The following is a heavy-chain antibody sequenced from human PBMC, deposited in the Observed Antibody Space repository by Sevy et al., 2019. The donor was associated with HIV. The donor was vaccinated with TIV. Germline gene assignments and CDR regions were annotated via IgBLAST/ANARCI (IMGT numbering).Heavy chain of an antibody. V-gene: IGHV3-30*02. Sequence: GGSLRLSCTASGFTFSDYGMHWVRQAPGKGLEWVAFIRYDGSTKYYADSVKGRFIISRDNSKNTLFLQLNSLRVEDTAVYYCAKDLTVRYSTSSGDFDYWGQGSLVTVSS. CDR2: IRYDGSTK. D-gene: IGHD6-6*01. J-gene: IGHJ4*02. CDR1: GFTFSDYG. CDR3: AKDLTVRYSTSSGDFDY.